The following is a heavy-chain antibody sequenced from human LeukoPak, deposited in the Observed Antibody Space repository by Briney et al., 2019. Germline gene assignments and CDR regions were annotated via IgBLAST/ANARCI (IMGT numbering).Heavy chain of an antibody. CDR2: IIPIFGTA. CDR3: ARCMAYYDILTGSQNYYYGMDV. J-gene: IGHJ6*02. Sequence: SVKVSCKASGGTFSSYAISWVRQAPGQGLEWMGGIIPIFGTANYAQKFQGRVTITADESTSTAYMELSSLRSEDTAVYCCARCMAYYDILTGSQNYYYGMDVWGQGTTVTVSS. V-gene: IGHV1-69*13. D-gene: IGHD3-9*01. CDR1: GGTFSSYA.